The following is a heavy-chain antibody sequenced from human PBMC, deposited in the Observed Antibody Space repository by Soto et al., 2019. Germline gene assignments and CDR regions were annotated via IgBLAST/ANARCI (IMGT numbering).Heavy chain of an antibody. D-gene: IGHD3-10*01. CDR3: ARAHGSGWGAFDI. V-gene: IGHV4-30-2*01. Sequence: SETLSLTCAISVGAIGSCGYSWIWIRQPPGKGLEWIGYIYHSGSTYYNPSLKSRVTISVDRSKNQFSLKLSSVTAADTAVYYCARAHGSGWGAFDIWGQGTMVT. CDR1: VGAIGSCGYS. CDR2: IYHSGST. J-gene: IGHJ3*02.